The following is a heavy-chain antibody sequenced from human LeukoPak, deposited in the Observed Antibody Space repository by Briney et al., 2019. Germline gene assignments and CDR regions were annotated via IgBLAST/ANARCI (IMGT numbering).Heavy chain of an antibody. D-gene: IGHD3-22*01. J-gene: IGHJ4*02. Sequence: SETLSLTCTVSGGSISSSSYYWGWIRQPPGKGLEWIGSIYYSGSTYYNPSLKSRVTISVDTSKNQFSLKLSSVSAADTAVYYCARGFYDSAGYSTPFDSWGQGIPVAVSS. V-gene: IGHV4-39*07. CDR3: ARGFYDSAGYSTPFDS. CDR2: IYYSGST. CDR1: GGSISSSSYY.